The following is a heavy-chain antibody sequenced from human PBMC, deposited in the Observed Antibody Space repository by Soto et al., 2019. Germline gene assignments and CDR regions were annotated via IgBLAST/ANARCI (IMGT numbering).Heavy chain of an antibody. CDR1: GGSISSYY. CDR2: IYYSGST. V-gene: IGHV4-59*01. J-gene: IGHJ4*02. D-gene: IGHD5-18*01. CDR3: ARGEDTAVDY. Sequence: SETLSLTCTVSGGSISSYYWSWIRQPPGKGLEWIGYIYYSGSTNYNPSLKSRVTISVDTSKNQFSLKLSSVTAADTAVYYCARGEDTAVDYWGQGTLVTVSS.